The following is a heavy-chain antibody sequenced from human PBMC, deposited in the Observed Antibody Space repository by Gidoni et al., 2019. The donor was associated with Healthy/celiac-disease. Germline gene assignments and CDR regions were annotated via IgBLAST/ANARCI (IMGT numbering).Heavy chain of an antibody. V-gene: IGHV1-69*01. CDR2: IIPICGTA. Sequence: QVQLVQSGAEVKKPGSSVKVSCQASGGTFSSYALSWVRQAPGRGLEWMGGIIPICGTANYAQKFQGRVTITADESTSTAYMELSSLRSEDTAVYYCASSRSVGCSGGSCHTFDYWGQGTLVTVSS. J-gene: IGHJ4*02. CDR3: ASSRSVGCSGGSCHTFDY. CDR1: GGTFSSYA. D-gene: IGHD2-15*01.